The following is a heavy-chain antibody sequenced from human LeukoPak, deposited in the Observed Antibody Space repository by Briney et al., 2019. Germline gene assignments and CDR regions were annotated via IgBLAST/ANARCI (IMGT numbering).Heavy chain of an antibody. J-gene: IGHJ3*02. CDR3: ARVSNEAFDI. Sequence: PSETLSLTCTVSGGSISTYYWSWIRQPPGKGLEWIGYVYYIGTTNYNPSLKSRVTISVDTSKNQFTLKLITVTAADTALYYCARVSNEAFDIWGQGTIVTVSS. CDR2: VYYIGTT. V-gene: IGHV4-59*01. CDR1: GGSISTYY.